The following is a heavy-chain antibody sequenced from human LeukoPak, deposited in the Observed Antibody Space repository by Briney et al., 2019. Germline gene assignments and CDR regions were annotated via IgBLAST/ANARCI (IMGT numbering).Heavy chain of an antibody. CDR1: GYTFTSYA. CDR3: ARILLSGWYYFDY. V-gene: IGHV1-3*01. Sequence: ASVKVSGKASGYTFTSYAMHWVRQAPGQRLEWMGWINAGNGYTKYSQKFQGRVTITRDTSASTAYMELSSLRSEDTAVYYCARILLSGWYYFDYWGQGTLVTVSS. D-gene: IGHD6-19*01. CDR2: INAGNGYT. J-gene: IGHJ4*02.